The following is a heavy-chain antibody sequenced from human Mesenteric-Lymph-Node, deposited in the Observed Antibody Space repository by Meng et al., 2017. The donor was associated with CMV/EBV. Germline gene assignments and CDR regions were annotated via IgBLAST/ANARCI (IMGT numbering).Heavy chain of an antibody. CDR2: ISGYNGDT. J-gene: IGHJ4*02. Sequence: ASVMVSCKTSGYTFTTYGVSWVRQAPGQGLEWMGWISGYNGDTKYVQKFQGRVTMTTDTSTTTAYLELRSPRSDDTAVYYCARTSLEWFGTDYWGQGTLVTVSS. CDR1: GYTFTTYG. V-gene: IGHV1-18*01. CDR3: ARTSLEWFGTDY. D-gene: IGHD3-3*02.